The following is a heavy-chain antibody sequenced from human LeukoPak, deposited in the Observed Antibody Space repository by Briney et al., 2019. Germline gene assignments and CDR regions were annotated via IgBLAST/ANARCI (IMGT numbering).Heavy chain of an antibody. D-gene: IGHD6-19*01. Sequence: GASEKVSCKASGGTFSSYAISWVRQAPGQGLEWMGGIIPIFGTANYAQKFQGRVTITTDESTSTAYMELSSLRSEDTAVYYCVTGGPWGIPVPGGGPLDYWGQGTLVTVSS. CDR2: IIPIFGTA. CDR3: VTGGPWGIPVPGGGPLDY. CDR1: GGTFSSYA. V-gene: IGHV1-69*05. J-gene: IGHJ4*02.